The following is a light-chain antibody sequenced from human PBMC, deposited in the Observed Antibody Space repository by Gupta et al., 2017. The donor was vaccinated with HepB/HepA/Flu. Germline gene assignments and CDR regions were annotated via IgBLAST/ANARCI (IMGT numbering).Light chain of an antibody. Sequence: QSVLTQPPSASGTPGQRVTIPCSGSSPHIGSNTVNWYQQLPGTAPKLLIYSNNQRPSGVPDRVSGSKSGTSASLAISGLQAEEEADYYCEAWDDSLNGPWVFGGGTKLTVL. CDR1: SPHIGSNT. V-gene: IGLV1-44*01. CDR3: EAWDDSLNGPWV. CDR2: SNN. J-gene: IGLJ3*02.